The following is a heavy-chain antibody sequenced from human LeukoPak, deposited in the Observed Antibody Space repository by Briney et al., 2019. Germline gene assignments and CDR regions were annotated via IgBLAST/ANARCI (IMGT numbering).Heavy chain of an antibody. CDR1: GFTFSSCS. V-gene: IGHV3-21*01. D-gene: IGHD3-22*01. CDR2: ISSSSSYI. Sequence: GGSLRLSCAASGFTFSSCSMNWVRQAPGKGLEWVSSISSSSSYIYYADSVKGRFTISRDNAKNSLYLQMNSLRAEDTAVYYCARDLNTYYYDSSGSSDYWGQGTLVTVSS. CDR3: ARDLNTYYYDSSGSSDY. J-gene: IGHJ4*02.